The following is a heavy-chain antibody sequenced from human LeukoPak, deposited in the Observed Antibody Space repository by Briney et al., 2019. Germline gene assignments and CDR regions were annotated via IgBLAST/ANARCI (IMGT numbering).Heavy chain of an antibody. V-gene: IGHV3-23*01. D-gene: IGHD6-13*01. CDR3: AKASRQLVDRGYYFDY. CDR2: ISVNGGST. CDR1: GFTFSSYA. Sequence: PGGSLRLSCAASGFTFSSYAMSWVRQAPGKGLEWVSTISVNGGSTYYADSVKGRFTISRDNSENTLFLKMNSLRAEDTAVYYCAKASRQLVDRGYYFDYWGQGTLVTVSS. J-gene: IGHJ4*02.